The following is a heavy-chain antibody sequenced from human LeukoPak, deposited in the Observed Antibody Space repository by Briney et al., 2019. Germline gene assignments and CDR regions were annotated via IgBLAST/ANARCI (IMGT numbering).Heavy chain of an antibody. D-gene: IGHD3-10*01. J-gene: IGHJ4*02. CDR1: GFTFSSYA. CDR2: ISGSGGST. CDR3: AKYLTVRGQFFDY. Sequence: GGSLRLSCAASGFTFSSYAMSWLRQAPGKGLEWVSAISGSGGSTYYADSVKGRFTISRDNSKNTLYLQMNSLRAEDTAVYYCAKYLTVRGQFFDYWGQGTLVTVSS. V-gene: IGHV3-23*01.